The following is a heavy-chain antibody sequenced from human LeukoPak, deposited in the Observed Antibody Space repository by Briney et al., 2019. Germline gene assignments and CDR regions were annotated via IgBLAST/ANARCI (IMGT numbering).Heavy chain of an antibody. CDR1: GYRFTGYY. J-gene: IGHJ4*02. CDR3: ARDAISRGISDY. D-gene: IGHD3-10*01. V-gene: IGHV1-2*02. Sequence: GASVKVSCKASGYRFTGYYVHWVRQAPGQGLEWMGWINPDSGGTNFAQRFQGRATLTRDTSISTAYMELSRLTSDDTAVYYCARDAISRGISDYWGKGTLVTVSS. CDR2: INPDSGGT.